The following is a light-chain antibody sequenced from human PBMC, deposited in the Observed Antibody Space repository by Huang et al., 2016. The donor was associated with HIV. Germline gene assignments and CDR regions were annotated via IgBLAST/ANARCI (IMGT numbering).Light chain of an antibody. CDR2: GAS. V-gene: IGKV3-15*01. J-gene: IGKJ1*01. Sequence: EIVMTQSPATLSVSPGERATLSCRATQSVSFDLAGYQQRGGQAPSLLIYGASTRATGIPARFSGSGSGTEFTLTISSLQSEDFAVYYCQQYNNWPWTFGQGTKVEIE. CDR1: QSVSFD. CDR3: QQYNNWPWT.